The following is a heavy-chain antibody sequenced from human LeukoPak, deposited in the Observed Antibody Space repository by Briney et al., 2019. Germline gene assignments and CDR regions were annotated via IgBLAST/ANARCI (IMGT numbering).Heavy chain of an antibody. J-gene: IGHJ3*02. CDR1: GGSISSGSYY. V-gene: IGHV4-61*02. D-gene: IGHD2-2*01. Sequence: PSETLSLTCTVSGGSISSGSYYWSWIRQPAGKGLEWIGRIYTSGSTNYNPSLKSRVTISVDTSKNQFSLKLSSVTAADTAVYYCAITVCKYCSSTSCYRVGNDAFDIWGQGTMVTVSS. CDR2: IYTSGST. CDR3: AITVCKYCSSTSCYRVGNDAFDI.